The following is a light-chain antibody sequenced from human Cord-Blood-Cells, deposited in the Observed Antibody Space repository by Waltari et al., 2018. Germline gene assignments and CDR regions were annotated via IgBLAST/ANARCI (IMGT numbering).Light chain of an antibody. J-gene: IGKJ3*01. CDR2: AAS. CDR1: QGISSY. V-gene: IGKV1-9*01. CDR3: QQLNSLFT. Sequence: IQLTPSPSSLSASVGDRVTITCRASQGISSYLAWYQQKPRKAPKLLFYAASTLQSGVPSRFSGSGAGTDFTLTISSLQPEDFATYYCQQLNSLFTFGPGTKVDIK.